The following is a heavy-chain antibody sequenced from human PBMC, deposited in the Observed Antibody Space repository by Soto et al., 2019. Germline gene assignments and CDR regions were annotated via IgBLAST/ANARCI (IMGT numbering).Heavy chain of an antibody. CDR2: ISYDGSNK. CDR3: AKAKLILYYYYYGKDV. D-gene: IGHD6-6*01. Sequence: QVQLVESGGGVVQPGRSLRLSCAASGFTFSSYGMHWVRQAPGKGLEWVAVISYDGSNKYYADSVKGRFTISRDNSKNTLYLQLESLGTEDTAVYYCAKAKLILYYYYYGKDVWGQGTTVTVSS. CDR1: GFTFSSYG. J-gene: IGHJ6*02. V-gene: IGHV3-30*18.